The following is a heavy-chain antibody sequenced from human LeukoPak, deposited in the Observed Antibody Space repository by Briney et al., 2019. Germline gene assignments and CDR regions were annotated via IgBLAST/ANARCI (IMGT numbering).Heavy chain of an antibody. CDR2: TYYSGST. D-gene: IGHD3-22*01. V-gene: IGHV4-59*01. J-gene: IGHJ3*02. CDR3: ARVGYYYDSSGYYSSDAFDI. CDR1: GGSISSYY. Sequence: SETLSLTCTVSGGSISSYYWSWIRQPPGKGLEWIGYTYYSGSTNYNPSLKSRVTISVDTSKNQFSLKLSSVTAADTAVYYCARVGYYYDSSGYYSSDAFDIWGQGTMVTVS.